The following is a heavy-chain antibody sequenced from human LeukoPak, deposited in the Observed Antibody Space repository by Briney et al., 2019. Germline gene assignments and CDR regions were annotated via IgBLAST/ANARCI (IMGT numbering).Heavy chain of an antibody. CDR1: GGSISSGGYY. Sequence: SETLSLTCTVSGGSISSGGYYWSWIRQPPGKGLEWIGYIYYSGSTNYNPSLKSRVTISVDTSKNQFSLKLSSVTAADTAVYYCARERVGANDYWGQGTLVTVSS. CDR3: ARERVGANDY. D-gene: IGHD1-26*01. J-gene: IGHJ4*02. V-gene: IGHV4-61*08. CDR2: IYYSGST.